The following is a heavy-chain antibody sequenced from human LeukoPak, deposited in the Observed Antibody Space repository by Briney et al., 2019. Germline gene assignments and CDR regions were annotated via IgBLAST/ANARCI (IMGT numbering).Heavy chain of an antibody. D-gene: IGHD5-24*01. V-gene: IGHV3-23*01. J-gene: IGHJ4*02. CDR2: ISPSADIT. CDR1: GFTFSSHG. CDR3: AKDDAWLQFND. Sequence: GRSLRLSCAASGFTFSSHGMNWVRQAPGKGLEWISGISPSADITYYADSVKGRFTISRDNSENTVYLHMSSLRAGDTAVYFCAKDDAWLQFNDWGQGTLVTVSS.